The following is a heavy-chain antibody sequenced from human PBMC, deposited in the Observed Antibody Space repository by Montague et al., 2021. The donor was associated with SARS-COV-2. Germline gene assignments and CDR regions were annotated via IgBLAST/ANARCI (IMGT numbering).Heavy chain of an antibody. D-gene: IGHD6-19*01. CDR3: AKGEIGSGWYGAFDI. CDR2: ISWNSGNI. J-gene: IGHJ3*02. Sequence: SLRLSCAASGFTFDDYATHWVRQAPGKGLEWVSGISWNSGNIDYADSVKGRFAISRDNAKNSLYLQMNSLRAEDTALYYCAKGEIGSGWYGAFDIWGQGTMVTVSS. CDR1: GFTFDDYA. V-gene: IGHV3-9*01.